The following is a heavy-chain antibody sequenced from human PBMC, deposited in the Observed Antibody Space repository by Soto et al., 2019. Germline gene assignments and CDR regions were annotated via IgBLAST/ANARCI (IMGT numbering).Heavy chain of an antibody. CDR3: ARVDYGDYGWYFDL. V-gene: IGHV3-53*01. CDR1: GFTVTNKY. CDR2: IYSGGAT. D-gene: IGHD4-17*01. J-gene: IGHJ2*01. Sequence: EVQLVESGGGLIQPGGSLRLSCAASGFTVTNKYMTWVRQAPGKGLEWVSLIYSGGATSYADSVKGRFTISRDNSKDMRYLQRNSRGAEDTAVYYCARVDYGDYGWYFDLWGRGTLVTVSS.